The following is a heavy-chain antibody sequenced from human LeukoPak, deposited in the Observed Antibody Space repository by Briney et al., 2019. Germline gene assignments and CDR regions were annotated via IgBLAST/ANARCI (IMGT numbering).Heavy chain of an antibody. CDR1: GGSISSYY. Sequence: SETLSLTCTVSGGSISSYYWSWIRQPAGKGLEWIGRIYSSGSTNYSPSLKSRVAMSVDTSKNQLSLKLSSVTAADTAGYYCARDGNWYYFDYWGQGTLVTVCS. CDR3: ARDGNWYYFDY. D-gene: IGHD1-1*01. CDR2: IYSSGST. V-gene: IGHV4-4*07. J-gene: IGHJ4*02.